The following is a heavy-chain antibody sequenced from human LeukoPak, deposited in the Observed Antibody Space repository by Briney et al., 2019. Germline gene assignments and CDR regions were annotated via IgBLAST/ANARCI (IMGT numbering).Heavy chain of an antibody. Sequence: GGSLRLSCAASGFSFSSYGMHWVRQAPGKGLEWVSSISGTGGSTYYADSVKGRFTISRDNSNNTLFLQMNSLRAEDTAVYYCAKVRTGHYFDYWGQGTLVTISS. CDR2: ISGTGGST. CDR1: GFSFSSYG. D-gene: IGHD1-1*01. J-gene: IGHJ4*02. V-gene: IGHV3-23*01. CDR3: AKVRTGHYFDY.